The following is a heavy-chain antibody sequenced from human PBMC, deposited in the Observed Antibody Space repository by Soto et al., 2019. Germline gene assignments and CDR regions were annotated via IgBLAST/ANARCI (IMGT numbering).Heavy chain of an antibody. CDR2: MNPNSGNT. CDR1: GYTFTSYA. CDR3: ARRDSYGFIGY. Sequence: ASVKVSCKASGYTFTSYAMHWVRQAPGQGLEWMGWMNPNSGNTGYAQKFQGRVTMTRNTSISTAYMELSSLRSEDTAVYYCARRDSYGFIGYWGQGTLVTVSS. J-gene: IGHJ4*02. V-gene: IGHV1-8*02. D-gene: IGHD5-18*01.